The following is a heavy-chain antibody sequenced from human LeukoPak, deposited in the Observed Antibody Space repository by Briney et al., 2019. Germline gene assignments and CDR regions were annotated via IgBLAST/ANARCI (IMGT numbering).Heavy chain of an antibody. D-gene: IGHD3-9*01. J-gene: IGHJ4*02. CDR2: INPNSGGT. CDR1: GYTFTGYY. CDR3: ARGLGILTGYNPPFYFDY. V-gene: IGHV1-2*04. Sequence: GASVKVSCKASGYTFTGYYMHWVRQAPGQGLEWMGWINPNSGGTNYAQKFQGWVTMTRDTSISTAYMELSRLRSDDTAVYYCARGLGILTGYNPPFYFDYWGQGTLVTVSS.